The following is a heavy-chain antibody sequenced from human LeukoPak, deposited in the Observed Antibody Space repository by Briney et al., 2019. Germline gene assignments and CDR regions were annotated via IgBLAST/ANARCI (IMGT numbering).Heavy chain of an antibody. CDR2: INWNGGST. Sequence: GSLRLSCAASGFTLDDYGMSGVRHAPGKGLEWVSGINWNGGSTGYADSVKGRLTISRDNAKNSLYLQMNRLRAEDTALYYCARGTSGSYGLIDYWGQGTLVTVSS. J-gene: IGHJ4*02. CDR3: ARGTSGSYGLIDY. CDR1: GFTLDDYG. V-gene: IGHV3-20*04. D-gene: IGHD1-26*01.